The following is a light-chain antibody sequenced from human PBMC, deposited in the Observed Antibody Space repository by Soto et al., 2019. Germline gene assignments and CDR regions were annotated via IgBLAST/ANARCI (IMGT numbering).Light chain of an antibody. Sequence: QSALTQPASVSGSPGQSITISCTGTSSDVGGYNYVTWYQQHPGKAPKLMIYEVSNRPSGVSNRFSGSKSGNTASLTISGLQAEDEAEYYCSSYTTSSPLFGGGTKVTVL. J-gene: IGLJ2*01. CDR1: SSDVGGYNY. CDR2: EVS. CDR3: SSYTTSSPL. V-gene: IGLV2-14*01.